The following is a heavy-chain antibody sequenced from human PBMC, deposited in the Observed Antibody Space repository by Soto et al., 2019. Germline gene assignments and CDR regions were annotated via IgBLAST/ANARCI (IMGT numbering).Heavy chain of an antibody. CDR3: ARDGPYYYASLRDV. CDR1: GIPVSSNY. J-gene: IGHJ6*02. V-gene: IGHV3-53*04. CDR2: LHSGGDT. Sequence: GSLRLSCAASGIPVSSNYMTWVRQAPGKGLEWVSVLHSGGDTYYANSVKGRFTISRHDSTNTLFLQMNSLTPEDTAVYYCARDGPYYYASLRDVWGQGTTVT. D-gene: IGHD3-10*01.